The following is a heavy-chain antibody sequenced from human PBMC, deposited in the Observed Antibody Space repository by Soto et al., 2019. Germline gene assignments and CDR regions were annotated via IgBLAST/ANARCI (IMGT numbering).Heavy chain of an antibody. J-gene: IGHJ4*02. D-gene: IGHD2-15*01. V-gene: IGHV3-23*01. Sequence: EVQLLESGGGLVQPGGSLRLSCAASGFTFSSYAMSWVRQAPGKGLEWVSAISGSGGSTYYAGSVKGRFTISRDNSKNTLYRQMNSVRAEDTAVYYCAKEAGCSGGSCYSYSDYWGQGTLVTVFS. CDR3: AKEAGCSGGSCYSYSDY. CDR2: ISGSGGST. CDR1: GFTFSSYA.